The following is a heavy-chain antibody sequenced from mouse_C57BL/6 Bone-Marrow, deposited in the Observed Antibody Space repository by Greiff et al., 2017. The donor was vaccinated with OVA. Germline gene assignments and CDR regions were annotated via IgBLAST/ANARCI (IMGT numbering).Heavy chain of an antibody. V-gene: IGHV1-9*01. D-gene: IGHD1-1*01. CDR3: ARRCHYYGSSDWYFDV. CDR2: ILPGSGST. CDR1: GYTFTGYW. J-gene: IGHJ1*03. Sequence: VQLQESGAELMKPGASVKLSCKATGYTFTGYWIEWVKQRPGHGLEWIGEILPGSGSTNYNEKFKGKATFTADTSSNTAYMQLSSLTTEDSAIYYCARRCHYYGSSDWYFDVWGTGTTVTVSS.